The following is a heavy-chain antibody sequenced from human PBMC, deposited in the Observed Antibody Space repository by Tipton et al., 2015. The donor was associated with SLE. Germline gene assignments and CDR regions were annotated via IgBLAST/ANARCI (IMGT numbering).Heavy chain of an antibody. CDR1: GDSISNNNYY. J-gene: IGHJ4*02. V-gene: IGHV4-39*02. Sequence: LRLSCTISGDSISNNNYYWGWIRQPPGEGLELIGNINYSGTTYYNPSLKTRVTISVDASKTQFSLKLTSVTAADTAVHYCARDPYDSWSDYQATFDYWGQGTLVTVSP. D-gene: IGHD3-3*01. CDR2: INYSGTT. CDR3: ARDPYDSWSDYQATFDY.